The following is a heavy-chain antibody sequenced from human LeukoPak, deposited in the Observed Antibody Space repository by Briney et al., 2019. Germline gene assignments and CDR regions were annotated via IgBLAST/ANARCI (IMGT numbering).Heavy chain of an antibody. J-gene: IGHJ4*02. CDR2: IYYSGST. Sequence: SETLSLTCTVSGGSIGSGGYYWSWIRQHPGKGLEWIGYIYYSGSTYYNPSLKSRVTISVDTSKNQFSLKLSSVTAADTAVYYCASALVRGVAIPPIDYWGQGTLVTVSS. CDR1: GGSIGSGGYY. D-gene: IGHD3-10*01. V-gene: IGHV4-31*03. CDR3: ASALVRGVAIPPIDY.